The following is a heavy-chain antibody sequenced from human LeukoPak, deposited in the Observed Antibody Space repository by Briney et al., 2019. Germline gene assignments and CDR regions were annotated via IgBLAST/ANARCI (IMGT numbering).Heavy chain of an antibody. J-gene: IGHJ6*03. D-gene: IGHD6-13*01. CDR1: GGSISSSSYY. CDR3: ARRAAADSYYYYYYMDV. Sequence: PSETLSLTCTVSGGSISSSSYYWGWIRQPPGKGLEWIGSIYYSGSTYYNPSLKSRVTISVDTSKNQFSLKLSSVTAADTAVYYCARRAAADSYYYYYYMDVWGKGTTVTISS. CDR2: IYYSGST. V-gene: IGHV4-39*01.